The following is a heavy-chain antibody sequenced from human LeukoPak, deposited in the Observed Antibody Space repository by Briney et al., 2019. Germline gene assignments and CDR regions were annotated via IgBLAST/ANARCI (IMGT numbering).Heavy chain of an antibody. D-gene: IGHD6-19*01. CDR3: ASPHRTSGWYDY. J-gene: IGHJ4*02. V-gene: IGHV4-39*07. CDR2: IYYSGST. CDR1: GGSISSSNYY. Sequence: PSETLSLTCTVSGGSISSSNYYWGWIRQPPGKGLEWIGSIYYSGSTYYNPSLKSRVTISVDTSKNQFSLKLSSVTAADTAVYYCASPHRTSGWYDYWGQGTLVTVSS.